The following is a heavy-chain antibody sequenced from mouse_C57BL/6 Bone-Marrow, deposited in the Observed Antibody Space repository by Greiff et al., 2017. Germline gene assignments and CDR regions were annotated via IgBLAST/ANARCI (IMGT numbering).Heavy chain of an antibody. D-gene: IGHD1-1*01. V-gene: IGHV2-4*01. CDR2: IWSGGST. CDR1: GFSLTSYG. J-gene: IGHJ1*03. CDR3: AKKGGSSWYFDV. Sequence: QVQLQQSGPGLVQPSQSLSIPCTVSGFSLTSYGVHWVRQPPGKGLEWLGVIWSGGSTDYNAAFISTLSNSKDNSKSQVFFKMNSLQADDTAIYYCAKKGGSSWYFDVWGTGTTVTVSS.